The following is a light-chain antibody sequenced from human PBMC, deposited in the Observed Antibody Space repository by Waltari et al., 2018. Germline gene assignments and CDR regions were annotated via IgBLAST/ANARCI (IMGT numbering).Light chain of an antibody. CDR1: SSDVGYYNY. CDR2: DVN. CDR3: SSYTNYATVI. J-gene: IGLJ2*01. Sequence: QSALTQPASVSGSPGQSITLSCTGTSSDVGYYNYVSWYQQHPGKAPELMISDVNKRPSGGSNRFAGSKSGNTASLTISGLQAEDEADYYCSSYTNYATVIFGGGTKLTVL. V-gene: IGLV2-14*01.